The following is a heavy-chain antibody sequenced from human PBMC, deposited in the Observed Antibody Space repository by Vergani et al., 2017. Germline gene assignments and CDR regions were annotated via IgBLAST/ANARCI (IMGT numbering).Heavy chain of an antibody. J-gene: IGHJ4*02. D-gene: IGHD3-9*01. CDR3: TTPTKWELRYYCYY. CDR2: IRPKTDGETT. Sequence: EVQPVESGGGLVKPGGSLRLSCTTSGFTFSSAWMSWVRQAPGKGLEWVARIRPKTDGETTDYAAPVKGRFTITRDDSTNTLYLQMNSLKTEDTAVYYCTTPTKWELRYYCYYRCRGTLVTVSS. V-gene: IGHV3-15*01. CDR1: GFTFSSAW.